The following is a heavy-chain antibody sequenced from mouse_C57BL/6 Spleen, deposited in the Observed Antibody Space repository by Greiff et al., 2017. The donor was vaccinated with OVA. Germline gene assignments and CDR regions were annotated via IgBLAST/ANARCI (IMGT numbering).Heavy chain of an antibody. J-gene: IGHJ4*01. Sequence: QVQLKQPGAELVRPGSSVKLSCKASGYTFTSYWMDWVKQRPGQGLEWIGNIYPSDSETHYNQKFKDKATLTVDKSSSTAYMQLSSLTSEDSAVYYCARSGDYQYYAMDYWGQGTSVTVSS. CDR2: IYPSDSET. V-gene: IGHV1-61*01. D-gene: IGHD2-4*01. CDR1: GYTFTSYW. CDR3: ARSGDYQYYAMDY.